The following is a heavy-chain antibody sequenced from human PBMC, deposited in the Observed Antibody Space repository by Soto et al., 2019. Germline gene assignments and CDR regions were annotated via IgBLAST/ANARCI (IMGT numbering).Heavy chain of an antibody. V-gene: IGHV4-59*01. D-gene: IGHD3-3*01. CDR1: GGSISSYY. J-gene: IGHJ6*02. CDR3: ARDPSPYYDFWSGYYGKDYYGMDV. Sequence: PSETLSLTCTVSGGSISSYYWSWIRQPPGKGLEWIGYIYYSGSTNYNPSLKSRVTISVDTSKNQFSLKLSSVTAADTAVYYCARDPSPYYDFWSGYYGKDYYGMDVWGQGTTVTVSS. CDR2: IYYSGST.